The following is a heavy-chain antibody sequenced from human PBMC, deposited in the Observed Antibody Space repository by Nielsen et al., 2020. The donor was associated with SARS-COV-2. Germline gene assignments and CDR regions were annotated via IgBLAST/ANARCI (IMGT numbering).Heavy chain of an antibody. CDR3: ARISSWYDLDY. CDR1: GFTFSSYA. CDR2: ISYDGSNK. V-gene: IGHV3-30-3*01. D-gene: IGHD6-13*01. Sequence: GSLRLSCAASGFTFSSYAMHWVRQAPGKGLEWVAVISYDGSNKYYADSVKGRFTISRDNSKNTLYLQMNSLRAEDTAVYYCARISSWYDLDYWGQGTLVTVSS. J-gene: IGHJ4*02.